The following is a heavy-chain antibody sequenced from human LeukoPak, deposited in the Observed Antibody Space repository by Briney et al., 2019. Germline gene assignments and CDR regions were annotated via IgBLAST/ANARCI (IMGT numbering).Heavy chain of an antibody. CDR1: GYSFTSYY. V-gene: IGHV1-46*01. J-gene: IGHJ4*02. CDR3: ARVPIVGASFDY. CDR2: INPSGGST. Sequence: ASVKASCKASGYSFTSYYMDWVRQAPGQGLEWMGIINPSGGSTSYAQKFQGRVTMTRDTSTSTVYMELSSLRSEDTAVYYCARVPIVGASFDYWGQGTLVTVTS. D-gene: IGHD1-26*01.